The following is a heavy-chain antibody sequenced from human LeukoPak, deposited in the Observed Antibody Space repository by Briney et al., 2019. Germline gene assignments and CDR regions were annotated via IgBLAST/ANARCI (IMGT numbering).Heavy chain of an antibody. CDR3: AKVGTISWYMDY. CDR1: GGSFSGYY. D-gene: IGHD6-13*01. J-gene: IGHJ4*02. V-gene: IGHV4-34*01. Sequence: SETLSLTCAVYGGSFSGYYWSWIRQPPGKGLEWIGEINHSGSTNYNPSLKSRVTISVDTSKNQFSLKLSSVSAADTAVYYCAKVGTISWYMDYWGQGILVTVSS. CDR2: INHSGST.